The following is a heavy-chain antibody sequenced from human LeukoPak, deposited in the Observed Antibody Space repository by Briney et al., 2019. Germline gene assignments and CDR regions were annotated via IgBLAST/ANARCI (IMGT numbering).Heavy chain of an antibody. J-gene: IGHJ4*02. CDR1: GFTFSAFS. CDR2: ISYDGSNK. V-gene: IGHV3-30-3*01. D-gene: IGHD5-18*01. CDR3: AGATGGYTYGELDY. Sequence: PGGSLRLSCAASGFTFSAFSMTWVRQAPGEGLEWVAVISYDGSNKYYADSVKGRFTISRDNSKNTVYLQMNSLRGEDTAVYYCAGATGGYTYGELDYWGQGTLVTVSS.